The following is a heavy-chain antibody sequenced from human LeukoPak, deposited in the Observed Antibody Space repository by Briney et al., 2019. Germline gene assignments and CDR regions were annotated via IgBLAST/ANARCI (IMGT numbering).Heavy chain of an antibody. J-gene: IGHJ5*02. Sequence: ASVKVSCKASGGTFSSYAISWVRQAPGQGLEWMGGIIPIFGTADYAQKFQGRVTITTDESTSTAYMELSSLRSEDTAVYYCARDSLDLVVPAATSYNWFDPWGQGTLVTVSS. CDR1: GGTFSSYA. D-gene: IGHD2-2*01. V-gene: IGHV1-69*05. CDR2: IIPIFGTA. CDR3: ARDSLDLVVPAATSYNWFDP.